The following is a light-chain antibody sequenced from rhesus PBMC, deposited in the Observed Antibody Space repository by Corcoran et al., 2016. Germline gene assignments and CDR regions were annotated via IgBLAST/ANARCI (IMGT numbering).Light chain of an antibody. Sequence: ETVVTQSPATLSLSPGERATLSGRASQSVGSYLAWYQQKPGQAPRLPIYGASSRATGIPDRFSGSGSGTDFPLTISSLEPEDVGVYYCQQSSNLWTFGQGTKVELK. CDR2: GAS. J-gene: IGKJ1*01. CDR1: QSVGSY. CDR3: QQSSNLWT. V-gene: IGKV3-24*04.